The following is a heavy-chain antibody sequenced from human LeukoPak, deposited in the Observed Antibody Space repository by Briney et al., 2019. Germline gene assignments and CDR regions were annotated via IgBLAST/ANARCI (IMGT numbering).Heavy chain of an antibody. CDR2: IGSNGGST. J-gene: IGHJ3*02. Sequence: GGSLRLSCSASGFTFTSYAMHWVRQAPGKGLEYVSAIGSNGGSTYYADSVKGRFTISRDNSKNTVYLQMSSLRAEDTAVYYCARVDYDILTGYYIYAFDIWGQGTMVTVSS. D-gene: IGHD3-9*01. CDR1: GFTFTSYA. CDR3: ARVDYDILTGYYIYAFDI. V-gene: IGHV3-64D*09.